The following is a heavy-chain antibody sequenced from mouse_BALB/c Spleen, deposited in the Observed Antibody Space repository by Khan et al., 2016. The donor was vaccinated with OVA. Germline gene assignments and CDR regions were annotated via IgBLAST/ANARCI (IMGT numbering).Heavy chain of an antibody. CDR1: GFTFSGYG. Sequence: EVELVESGGGLVQPGGSLKLSCAASGFTFSGYGMSWVRQTPDKRLELVATINSNGGTSSYPDSVKGRFTISRDNAKNTLHLQMSRLKSEGTAMVYWARSYYRYDEGDWYFDVWGAGATVTVSS. J-gene: IGHJ1*01. V-gene: IGHV5-6-3*01. D-gene: IGHD2-14*01. CDR2: INSNGGTS. CDR3: ARSYYRYDEGDWYFDV.